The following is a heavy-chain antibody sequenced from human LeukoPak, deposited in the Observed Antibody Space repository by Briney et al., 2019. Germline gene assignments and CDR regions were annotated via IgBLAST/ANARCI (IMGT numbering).Heavy chain of an antibody. J-gene: IGHJ4*02. V-gene: IGHV1-18*01. CDR3: ASDIGGGLDY. CDR1: GGTFSSYA. D-gene: IGHD1-26*01. CDR2: ISAYNGNT. Sequence: GASVKVSCKASGGTFSSYAISWVRQAPGQGLEWMGWISAYNGNTNYAQKLQGRVTMTTDTSTSTAYMELRSLRSDDTAVYYCASDIGGGLDYWGQGTLVTVSS.